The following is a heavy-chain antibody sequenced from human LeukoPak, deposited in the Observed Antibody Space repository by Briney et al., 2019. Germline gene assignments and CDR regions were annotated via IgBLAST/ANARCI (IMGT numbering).Heavy chain of an antibody. V-gene: IGHV3-23*01. Sequence: GGSLRLTCAASGFTFSSYAMSWVRQAPGKGLEWVSAISGSGGSTYYADSVKGRFTISRDNSKNTLYLQMNSLRAEDTAVYYCAKDRYYYDSSGYYYYYYGMDVWGQGTTVTVSS. D-gene: IGHD3-22*01. CDR2: ISGSGGST. CDR1: GFTFSSYA. J-gene: IGHJ6*02. CDR3: AKDRYYYDSSGYYYYYYGMDV.